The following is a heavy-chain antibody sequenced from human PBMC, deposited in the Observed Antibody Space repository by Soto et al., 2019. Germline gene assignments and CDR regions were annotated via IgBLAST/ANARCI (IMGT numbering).Heavy chain of an antibody. D-gene: IGHD6-13*01. J-gene: IGHJ5*02. CDR3: ARAGFGRQQLAPGDWFDP. V-gene: IGHV1-2*04. CDR1: GYTFTGYY. CDR2: INPNSGGT. Sequence: QVQLVQSGAEVKKPGASVKVSCKASGYTFTGYYMHWVRQAPGQGLEWMGWINPNSGGTNYAQKFQGWVTMTRDTSISTAYMELSRLRSDDTAVYYCARAGFGRQQLAPGDWFDPWGQGTLVTVSS.